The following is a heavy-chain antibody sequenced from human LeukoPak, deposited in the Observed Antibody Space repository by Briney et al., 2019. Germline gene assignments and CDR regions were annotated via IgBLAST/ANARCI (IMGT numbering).Heavy chain of an antibody. CDR3: ARSILTGYYSAIGS. CDR1: GGTFSSYA. J-gene: IGHJ5*02. Sequence: GASVKVSCKASGGTFSSYAISWVRQAPGQGLEWMGSIIPILGIANYAQKFQGRVTTTADKSTTPAYMELSSLSSEDTAVYYCARSILTGYYSAIGSWGQETLVTVSS. CDR2: IIPILGIA. D-gene: IGHD3-9*01. V-gene: IGHV1-69*04.